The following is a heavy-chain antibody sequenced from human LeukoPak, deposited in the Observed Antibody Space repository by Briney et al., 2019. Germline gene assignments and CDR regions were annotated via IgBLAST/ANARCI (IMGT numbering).Heavy chain of an antibody. CDR1: GGSFSGYY. D-gene: IGHD6-6*01. Sequence: SETLSLTCAVYGGSFSGYYWSWIRQPPGKGLEWIGEINHSGSTNYKPSLKSRVTISVDTSKNQFSLKLSFVTAADTAVYYCARGRGSSSKGLGGYWGQGTLVTVSS. V-gene: IGHV4-34*01. CDR2: INHSGST. J-gene: IGHJ4*02. CDR3: ARGRGSSSKGLGGY.